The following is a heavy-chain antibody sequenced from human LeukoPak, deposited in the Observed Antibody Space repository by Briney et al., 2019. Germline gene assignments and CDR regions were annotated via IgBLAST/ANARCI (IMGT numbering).Heavy chain of an antibody. CDR3: ARGADTAMVQL. V-gene: IGHV4-4*07. J-gene: IGHJ4*02. D-gene: IGHD5-18*01. Sequence: SETLSLTCTVSVGSISSYYWGWIRQPAEKGREWIGHIYTSGSTNYNPSLKSRVTISVDTSKNQFSLKLSSVTAADTAVYYCARGADTAMVQLWGQGTLVTVSS. CDR2: IYTSGST. CDR1: VGSISSYY.